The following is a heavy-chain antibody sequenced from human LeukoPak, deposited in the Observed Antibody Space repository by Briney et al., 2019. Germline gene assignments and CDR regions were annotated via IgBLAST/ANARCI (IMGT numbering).Heavy chain of an antibody. CDR3: ARAGVSSSMLYYFDY. J-gene: IGHJ4*02. CDR2: IYYSGST. V-gene: IGHV4-31*03. CDR1: GGSISSGGYY. Sequence: SETLSLTCTVSGGSISSGGYYWSWIRQHPGKGLEWIGYIYYSGSTYYNPSLKSRVTISVDTSKNQLSLKLSSVTAADTAVYYCARAGVSSSMLYYFDYWGQGTLVTVSS. D-gene: IGHD2-2*01.